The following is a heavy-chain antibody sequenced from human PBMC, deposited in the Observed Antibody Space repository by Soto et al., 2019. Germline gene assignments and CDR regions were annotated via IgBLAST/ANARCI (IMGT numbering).Heavy chain of an antibody. CDR1: GDSMTTVCYY. J-gene: IGHJ4*02. Sequence: QVQLQESGPGLVKPSQTLSLTCTVSGDSMTTVCYYWTWIGQHPGQGLEWIGFISYSGSTYYSSSLKGRVAISADTSKNQFSLKLNSVTAADTAVYYCTRGDYWGQGTLVTVSS. CDR2: ISYSGST. V-gene: IGHV4-31*03. CDR3: TRGDY.